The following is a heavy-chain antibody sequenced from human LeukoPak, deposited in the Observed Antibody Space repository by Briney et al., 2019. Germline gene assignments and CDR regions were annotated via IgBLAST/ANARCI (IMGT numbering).Heavy chain of an antibody. J-gene: IGHJ3*02. V-gene: IGHV4-4*07. CDR3: ARDRKFVVVVPAASDAFDI. D-gene: IGHD2-2*01. CDR1: GGSISSYY. Sequence: SETLSLTCTVTGGSISSYYWSWIRQPAGKGLDWIGRIYTSGSTNYNPSLKSRVTMSVDTSKNQFSLKLSSVTAADTAVYYCARDRKFVVVVPAASDAFDIWGQGTIVTVSS. CDR2: IYTSGST.